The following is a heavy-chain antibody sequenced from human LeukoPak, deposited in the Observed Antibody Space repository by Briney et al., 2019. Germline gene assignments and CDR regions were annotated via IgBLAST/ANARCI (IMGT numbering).Heavy chain of an antibody. CDR1: GFTFSSYS. J-gene: IGHJ3*02. CDR2: ISSSSTI. CDR3: ARGPDDAFDI. V-gene: IGHV3-48*01. Sequence: GGSLRLSCAASGFTFSSYSMNWVRQAPGKGLEWVSYISSSSTIYYADSVKGRFTISRDNAKNSLYLQMNSLRAEDTAVYYCARGPDDAFDIWGQGTMVTVSS.